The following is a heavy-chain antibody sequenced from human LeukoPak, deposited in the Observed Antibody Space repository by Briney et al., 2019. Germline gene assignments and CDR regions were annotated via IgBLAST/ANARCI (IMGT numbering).Heavy chain of an antibody. CDR2: INPSGGST. V-gene: IGHV1-46*01. Sequence: ASVKVSCKASGYTFTSYYMHWVRQAPGQGLEWMGVINPSGGSTSYAQKFQGRVTMTRDTSTSTVYMELSSLRSEDTAVYYCARDPSGITMVRGVICYWGQGTLVTVSS. CDR3: ARDPSGITMVRGVICY. J-gene: IGHJ4*02. D-gene: IGHD3-10*01. CDR1: GYTFTSYY.